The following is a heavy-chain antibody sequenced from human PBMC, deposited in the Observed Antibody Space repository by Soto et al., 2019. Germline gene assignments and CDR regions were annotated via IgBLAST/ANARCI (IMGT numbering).Heavy chain of an antibody. V-gene: IGHV4-30-4*01. J-gene: IGHJ4*02. CDR3: ARDKGYYDSSGYYGVFDY. CDR1: GGSISSGDYY. Sequence: SETLSLTCTVSGGSISSGDYYWSWIRQPPGKGLEWIGYIYYSGSTYYNPSLKSRVTISVDTSKNQFSLKLSSVTAADTAVYYCARDKGYYDSSGYYGVFDYWGQGTLVTVSS. CDR2: IYYSGST. D-gene: IGHD3-22*01.